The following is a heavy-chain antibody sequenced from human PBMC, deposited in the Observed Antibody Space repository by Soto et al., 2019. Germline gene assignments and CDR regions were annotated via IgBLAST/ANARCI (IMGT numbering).Heavy chain of an antibody. J-gene: IGHJ5*01. Sequence: SETLSLTCTVSGGSIGNNFWSWIRQPPGKGLEWIGYIYYSGNTNYNPSLKSRVTISVDTSKNHFSLTLSSVTAADTAVYYCARGHYDLSSGSRYDWFDSWGHGTLVTV. D-gene: IGHD3-3*01. CDR1: GGSIGNNF. CDR2: IYYSGNT. CDR3: ARGHYDLSSGSRYDWFDS. V-gene: IGHV4-59*01.